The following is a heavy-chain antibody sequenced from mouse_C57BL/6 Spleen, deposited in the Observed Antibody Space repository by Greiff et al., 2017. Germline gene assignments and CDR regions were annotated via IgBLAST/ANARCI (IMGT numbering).Heavy chain of an antibody. V-gene: IGHV1-55*01. D-gene: IGHD2-5*01. J-gene: IGHJ4*01. CDR2: IYPGSGST. Sequence: QVQLQQPGAELVKPGASVKMSCKASGYTFTSYWITWVKQRPGQGLEWIGDIYPGSGSTNYNEKFKSKATLTVDKSSSTAYMQLSSLTSEDSAVYYCARPYSNYAMDYWGQGTSVTVSS. CDR1: GYTFTSYW. CDR3: ARPYSNYAMDY.